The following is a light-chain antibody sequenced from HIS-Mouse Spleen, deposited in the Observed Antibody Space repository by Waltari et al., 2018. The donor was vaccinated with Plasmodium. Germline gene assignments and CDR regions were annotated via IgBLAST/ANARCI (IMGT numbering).Light chain of an antibody. CDR2: EDS. J-gene: IGLJ3*02. CDR1: ALPKKL. V-gene: IGLV3-10*01. Sequence: SYELTQPPSVSVSPGQTARNTCPGAALPKKLASWYQQKSGQAPVLVIYEDSKRPSGIPERFSGSSSGTMATLTISGAQVEDEADYYCYSTDSSGNHRVFGGGTKLTVL. CDR3: YSTDSSGNHRV.